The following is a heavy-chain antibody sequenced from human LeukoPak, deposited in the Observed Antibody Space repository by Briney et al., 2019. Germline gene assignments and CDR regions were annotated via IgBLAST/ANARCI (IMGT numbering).Heavy chain of an antibody. CDR1: GYTLSSYG. V-gene: IGHV1-18*04. Sequence: ASVKVSCKASGYTLSSYGVNWVRQAPGQGLEWMGWISIYNGNTEYAQILQGRVTMTTDTSTSTVYMELTSLRSDDTAVYYCASNPRGDSRTFDYWGQGTLVTVSS. CDR3: ASNPRGDSRTFDY. J-gene: IGHJ4*02. D-gene: IGHD2-21*02. CDR2: ISIYNGNT.